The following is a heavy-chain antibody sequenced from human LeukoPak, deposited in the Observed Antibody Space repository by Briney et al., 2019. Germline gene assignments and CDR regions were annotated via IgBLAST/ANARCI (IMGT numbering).Heavy chain of an antibody. CDR3: ARGKTPAVTTPFDY. Sequence: GGSLRLSCAASGFTFDDYGMSWVRQAPGKGLEWVSGINWNGGSTGYADSVKGRFTISRDNAKNSLYLQMNSLRAEDTAVFYCARGKTPAVTTPFDYWGQGTLVTVSS. V-gene: IGHV3-20*04. J-gene: IGHJ4*02. D-gene: IGHD4-17*01. CDR1: GFTFDDYG. CDR2: INWNGGST.